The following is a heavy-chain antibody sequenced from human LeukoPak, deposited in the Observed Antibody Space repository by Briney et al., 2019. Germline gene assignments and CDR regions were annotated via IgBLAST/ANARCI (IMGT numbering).Heavy chain of an antibody. CDR3: ARDGELVPYYYYYYGMDV. CDR2: INTNTGNP. CDR1: GGTFSSYA. Sequence: GASVKVSCKASGGTFSSYAISWVRQAPGQGLEWMGWINTNTGNPTYAQGFTGRFVFSLDTSVSTAHLQISSLKAEDTAVYYCARDGELVPYYYYYYGMDVWGQGTTVTVSS. D-gene: IGHD3-9*01. J-gene: IGHJ6*02. V-gene: IGHV7-4-1*02.